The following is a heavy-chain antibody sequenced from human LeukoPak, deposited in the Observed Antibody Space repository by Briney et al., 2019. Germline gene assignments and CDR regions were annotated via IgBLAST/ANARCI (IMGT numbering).Heavy chain of an antibody. CDR1: GFTFSRYA. J-gene: IGHJ4*02. V-gene: IGHV3-23*01. CDR3: AKAVGSGSYRHSDY. Sequence: GGSLRLSCAASGFTFSRYAMTWVRQDPGKGLEWVSSISGSADTTYYAESVKGRFTISRDNSKNTLYLHMNSLTADDTAVYFCAKAVGSGSYRHSDYWGQGTLVTVSS. D-gene: IGHD3-10*01. CDR2: ISGSADTT.